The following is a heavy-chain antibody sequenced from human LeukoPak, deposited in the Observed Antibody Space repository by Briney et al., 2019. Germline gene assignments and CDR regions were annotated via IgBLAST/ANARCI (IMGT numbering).Heavy chain of an antibody. CDR2: MKQDGSEK. CDR3: ARDLDYYDSSGYEFDY. CDR1: GFTFSNYW. V-gene: IGHV3-7*01. D-gene: IGHD3-22*01. Sequence: PGGSLRLSCAASGFTFSNYWMTWVRQAPGKGLEWVANMKQDGSEKNYVDSVKGRFTISRDNGKNSLYLQMNSLRAEDTAVYYCARDLDYYDSSGYEFDYWGQGTLVTVSS. J-gene: IGHJ4*02.